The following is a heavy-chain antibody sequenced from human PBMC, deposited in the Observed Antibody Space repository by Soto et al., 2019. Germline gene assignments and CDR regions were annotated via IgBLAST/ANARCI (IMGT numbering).Heavy chain of an antibody. CDR3: ARRGSIAVAGYFDY. V-gene: IGHV4-59*08. Sequence: SETLSLTCTVSGGSISSYYWSWIRQPPGKGLEWIGYINYSGSTNYNPSLKSRVTISVDTSKNQFSLKRSYVTAADTAVYYCARRGSIAVAGYFDYWGQGTLVTVSS. CDR2: INYSGST. D-gene: IGHD6-19*01. J-gene: IGHJ4*02. CDR1: GGSISSYY.